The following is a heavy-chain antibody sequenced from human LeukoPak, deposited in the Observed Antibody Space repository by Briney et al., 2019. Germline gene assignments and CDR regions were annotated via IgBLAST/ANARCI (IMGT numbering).Heavy chain of an antibody. CDR3: AREVVAATGDYYYYYMDV. CDR1: GGSISSYY. V-gene: IGHV4-4*07. D-gene: IGHD2-15*01. CDR2: IYTSGST. Sequence: NPSETLSLTCTVSGGSISSYYWSWIRQPAGKGLEWIGRIYTSGSTNYNPSLKSRVTMSVDTSKNQFSLKLSSVTAADTAVYYCAREVVAATGDYYYYYMDVWGKGTTVTISS. J-gene: IGHJ6*03.